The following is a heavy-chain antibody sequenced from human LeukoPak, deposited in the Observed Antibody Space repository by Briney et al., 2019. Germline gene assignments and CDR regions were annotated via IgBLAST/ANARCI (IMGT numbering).Heavy chain of an antibody. J-gene: IGHJ3*01. CDR3: AKDRLGCGSNTCYDVSNV. CDR2: TDRDGSSP. V-gene: IGHV3-74*01. CDR1: GFTFSNYW. Sequence: GGSLRLSCAASGFTFSNYWMHWVRQAPGKGLVWVSHTDRDGSSPSYADSVKGRFTISRDNAKNSLYLQMNSLRAEDTAVYYCAKDRLGCGSNTCYDVSNVWGQGTMVIVSS. D-gene: IGHD3-16*01.